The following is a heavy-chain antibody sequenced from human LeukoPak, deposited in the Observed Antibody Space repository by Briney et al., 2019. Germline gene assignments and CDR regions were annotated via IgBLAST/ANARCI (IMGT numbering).Heavy chain of an antibody. J-gene: IGHJ4*02. CDR3: AILVGATPLEYYFDY. CDR2: MNPNSGNT. V-gene: IGHV1-8*01. CDR1: GYTFTSYD. Sequence: ASVKVSCKASGYTFTSYDINWVRQATGQGLEWMGWMNPNSGNTGYAQKFQGRVTMTRSTSISTAYMELSSLRSEDSAVYYCAILVGATPLEYYFDYWGQGTLVTVSS. D-gene: IGHD1-26*01.